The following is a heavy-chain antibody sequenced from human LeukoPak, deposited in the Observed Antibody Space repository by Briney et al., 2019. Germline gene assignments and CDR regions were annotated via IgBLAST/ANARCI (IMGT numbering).Heavy chain of an antibody. J-gene: IGHJ5*02. CDR3: ARAPYCSSTSCYWFYNWFDP. D-gene: IGHD2-2*01. Sequence: GASVKVSCKASGYTFTGYYMHWVRQAPGQGLEWMGWINPNSGGTNYAQKFQGRVTMTRDTSISTAYMELSRLRSDDTAVYYCARAPYCSSTSCYWFYNWFDPWGQGTLVTVSS. V-gene: IGHV1-2*02. CDR1: GYTFTGYY. CDR2: INPNSGGT.